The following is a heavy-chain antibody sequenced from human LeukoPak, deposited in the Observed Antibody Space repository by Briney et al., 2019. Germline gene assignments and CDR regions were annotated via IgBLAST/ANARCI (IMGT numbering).Heavy chain of an antibody. CDR3: ARSLWPEDY. J-gene: IGHJ4*02. D-gene: IGHD2-21*01. V-gene: IGHV3-7*01. CDR1: GFAFTSYW. CDR2: INQDGNSQ. Sequence: PGQSRRLSCEASGFAFTSYWASWVRQAPGKGLEWVANINQDGNSQNYVDSVRGRFTISKDNAKNSVYLQMNSLRAEDTAVYYCARSLWPEDYWGQGILVTVSS.